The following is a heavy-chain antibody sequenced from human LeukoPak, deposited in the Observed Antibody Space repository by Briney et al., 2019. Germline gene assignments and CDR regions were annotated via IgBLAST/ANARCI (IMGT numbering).Heavy chain of an antibody. CDR2: VHLSGRA. CDR1: GGSISSTNW. J-gene: IGHJ4*02. Sequence: PSETLSLTCGVSGGSISSTNWWTWVRQPPGEGLEWIGEVHLSGRANYNPSLESRVTMSVDMSENHISLKLTSVTAADTAVYYSAREGGPYRPLDYSGQGTLVTVSS. V-gene: IGHV4-4*02. CDR3: AREGGPYRPLDY.